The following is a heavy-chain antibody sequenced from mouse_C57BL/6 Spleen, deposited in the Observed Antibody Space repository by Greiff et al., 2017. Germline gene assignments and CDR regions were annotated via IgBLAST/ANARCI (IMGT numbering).Heavy chain of an antibody. CDR2: IDPSDSYT. CDR3: AVNCGDYYAMDY. CDR1: GYTFTSYW. D-gene: IGHD4-1*01. V-gene: IGHV1-50*01. J-gene: IGHJ4*01. Sequence: QVQLQQPGAELVKPGASVKLSCKASGYTFTSYWMQWVKQRPGQGLEWIGEIDPSDSYTNYNQKFKGKATLTVDTSSSTAYMQLSSLTSEDSAVYYCAVNCGDYYAMDYWGQGTSVTVSS.